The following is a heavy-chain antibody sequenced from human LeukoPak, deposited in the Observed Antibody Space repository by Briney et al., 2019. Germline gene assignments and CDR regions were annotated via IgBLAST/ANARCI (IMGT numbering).Heavy chain of an antibody. CDR3: ARGLGSGSSPFDY. CDR2: IYSGGNT. V-gene: IGHV3-53*01. CDR1: EFIVNNNY. Sequence: GGSLRLSCAASEFIVNNNYMTWVRQAPGKGLEWVSVIYSGGNTYYADSVKGRFTIFRDNSKNSLYLQMNSLRAEDTAAYYCARGLGSGSSPFDYWGQGTLVTVSS. J-gene: IGHJ4*02. D-gene: IGHD3-10*01.